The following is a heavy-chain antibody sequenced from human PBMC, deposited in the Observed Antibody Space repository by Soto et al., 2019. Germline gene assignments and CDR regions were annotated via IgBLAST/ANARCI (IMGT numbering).Heavy chain of an antibody. D-gene: IGHD6-19*01. Sequence: QITLKESGPTLVKPTQTLTLTCTFSGFSLSTSGVGVGWIRQPPGKPLEWLALIYWNDDKRYSPSLKSRLNITEDHSKNQVVLKMTNMVPVDTATYYCAHRRRIAVDGGLTNWFDPWGQGTLVTFSA. CDR3: AHRRRIAVDGGLTNWFDP. CDR2: IYWNDDK. V-gene: IGHV2-5*01. J-gene: IGHJ5*02. CDR1: GFSLSTSGVG.